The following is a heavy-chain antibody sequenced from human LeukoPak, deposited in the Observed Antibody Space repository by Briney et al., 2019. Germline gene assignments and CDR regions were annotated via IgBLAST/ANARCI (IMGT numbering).Heavy chain of an antibody. D-gene: IGHD6-13*01. CDR1: GDSISSGTFS. J-gene: IGHJ4*02. Sequence: SETLSLTCAVSGDSISSGTFSWSWIRQLPGKGLEWIGYMYQSGTTFYNPSLRSRVAISVDRSISTAYLQWSSLKASDTAMYYCARHNKGSSPVMGGDYWGQGTLVTVSS. CDR2: MYQSGTT. CDR3: ARHNKGSSPVMGGDY. V-gene: IGHV4-30-2*01.